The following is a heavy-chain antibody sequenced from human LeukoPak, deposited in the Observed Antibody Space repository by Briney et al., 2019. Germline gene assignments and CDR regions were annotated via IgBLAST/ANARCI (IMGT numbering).Heavy chain of an antibody. CDR3: AKDTVVVVTGKGYAFDI. D-gene: IGHD2-21*02. V-gene: IGHV3-30*18. Sequence: GGSLRLSCAASGFTFSSYGMHWVRQAPGKGLEWVAVISYDGSNKYYADSVKGRFTISRDNSKNTLYLQMNSLRAEDTAVYYCAKDTVVVVTGKGYAFDIWGQGTMVTVSS. CDR2: ISYDGSNK. CDR1: GFTFSSYG. J-gene: IGHJ3*02.